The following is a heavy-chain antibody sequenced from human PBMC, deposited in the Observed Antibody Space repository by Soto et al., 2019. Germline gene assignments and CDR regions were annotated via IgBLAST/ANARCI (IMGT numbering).Heavy chain of an antibody. CDR3: VSGPGTTADY. D-gene: IGHD1-1*01. V-gene: IGHV4-39*01. Sequence: SETLSLTCTVSGGSISSTRYYWGWIRQPPGKGLEWIGTTYYTGSTYYNPSLKSRVTISVDMSKNQFSLKVRSVTAADTAVYYCVSGPGTTADYWGQGTLVPVSS. CDR2: TYYTGST. J-gene: IGHJ4*02. CDR1: GGSISSTRYY.